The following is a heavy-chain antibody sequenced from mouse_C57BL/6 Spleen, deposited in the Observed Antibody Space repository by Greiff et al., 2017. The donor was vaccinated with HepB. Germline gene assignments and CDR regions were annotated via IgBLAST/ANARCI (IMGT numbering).Heavy chain of an antibody. D-gene: IGHD2-3*01. CDR1: GFNIKDDY. CDR3: TTGYDGYYFAY. V-gene: IGHV14-4*01. Sequence: VQLQQSGAELVRPGASVKLSCTASGFNIKDDYMHWVKQRPEQGLEWIGWIDPENGDTEYASKFQGKATITADTSSNTAYLQLSSLTSEDTAVYYCTTGYDGYYFAYWGQGTLVTVSA. J-gene: IGHJ3*01. CDR2: IDPENGDT.